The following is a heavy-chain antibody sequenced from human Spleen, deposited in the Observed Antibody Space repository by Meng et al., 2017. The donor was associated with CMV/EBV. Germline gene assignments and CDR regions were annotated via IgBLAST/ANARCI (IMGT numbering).Heavy chain of an antibody. CDR2: VYHSGST. Sequence: SETLSLTCAVSGGSISTSNWWGWVRQPPGKGLEWIGEVYHSGSTNYNPSLMGRVTISVDRSKNQFSLRLSSVTAADTAVYYCARSMGVTSLYDYWGQGTLVTVSS. D-gene: IGHD3-10*01. CDR3: ARSMGVTSLYDY. V-gene: IGHV4-4*02. CDR1: GGSISTSNW. J-gene: IGHJ4*02.